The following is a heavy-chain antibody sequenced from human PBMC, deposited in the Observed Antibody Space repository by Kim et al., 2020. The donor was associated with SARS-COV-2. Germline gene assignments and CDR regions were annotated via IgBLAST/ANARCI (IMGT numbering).Heavy chain of an antibody. J-gene: IGHJ4*02. Sequence: YYADSVKGRFTISRDNSKNTLYLQMNSLRAEDTAVYYCATHRGVSGTGDYWGQGTLVTVSS. D-gene: IGHD1-26*01. V-gene: IGHV3-30*02. CDR3: ATHRGVSGTGDY.